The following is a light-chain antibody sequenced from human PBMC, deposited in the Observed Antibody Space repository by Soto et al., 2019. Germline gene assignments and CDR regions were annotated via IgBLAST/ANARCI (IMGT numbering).Light chain of an antibody. V-gene: IGLV2-14*01. Sequence: QSALTQPASVAGSPGQWITISCTGTSSDVGVYNYVSWYQQHPGKAPKLRIYDVSNRPSGVSNRFSVSKSGNTASLTISGLQAEDEADYYCSSYTGSSTYGFGTGTKLTVL. CDR1: SSDVGVYNY. CDR2: DVS. J-gene: IGLJ1*01. CDR3: SSYTGSSTYG.